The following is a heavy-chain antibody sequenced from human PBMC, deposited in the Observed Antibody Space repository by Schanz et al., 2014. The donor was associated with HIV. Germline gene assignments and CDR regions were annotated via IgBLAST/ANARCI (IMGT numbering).Heavy chain of an antibody. CDR3: AKDMGSGSYETFDI. V-gene: IGHV3-9*01. D-gene: IGHD1-26*01. CDR1: GFSFDDYA. CDR2: ISWNSGSI. Sequence: EVQLVESGGGLVKPGRSLRLSCAASGFSFDDYAMHWVRQAPGKGLEWVSGISWNSGSIGYADSVKGRFTISRDNAKNSLYLQMNSLRAEDTALYYCAKDMGSGSYETFDIWGQGTMVTVSS. J-gene: IGHJ3*02.